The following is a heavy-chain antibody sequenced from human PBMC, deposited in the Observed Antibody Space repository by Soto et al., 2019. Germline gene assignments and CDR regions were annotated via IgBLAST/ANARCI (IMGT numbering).Heavy chain of an antibody. D-gene: IGHD6-6*01. CDR1: GFTVSSNY. J-gene: IGHJ6*02. Sequence: GGSLRLSCAASGFTVSSNYMSWVRQAPGKGLEWVAVISNTGLTTHYADSVKGRFTISRDNSKNTLYLQMNSLRAEDTAVYYCATPGRSIAARPGNYGMDVWGQGTTVTVSS. V-gene: IGHV3-53*01. CDR3: ATPGRSIAARPGNYGMDV. CDR2: ISNTGLTT.